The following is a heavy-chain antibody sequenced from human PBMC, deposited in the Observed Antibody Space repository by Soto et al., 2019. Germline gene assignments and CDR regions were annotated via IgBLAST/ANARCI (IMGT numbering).Heavy chain of an antibody. Sequence: QVQLKESGPGLVKPSQTLSLTCTVSGGSISSGGQYWSWIRQHPGKGLEWIGYIYDSGSTYYNPSLRSRVTTSVDTSKKQFSLMLRSVTAADTAVYYCARDAAEYYFDYWGQGTLVTVSS. D-gene: IGHD6-25*01. J-gene: IGHJ4*02. CDR3: ARDAAEYYFDY. V-gene: IGHV4-31*03. CDR1: GGSISSGGQY. CDR2: IYDSGST.